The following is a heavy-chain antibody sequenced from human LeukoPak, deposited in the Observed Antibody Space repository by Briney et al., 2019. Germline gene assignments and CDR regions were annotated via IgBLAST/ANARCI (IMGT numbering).Heavy chain of an antibody. J-gene: IGHJ4*02. V-gene: IGHV7-4-1*02. CDR1: GYTFTTYA. D-gene: IGHD6-13*01. CDR3: ARDPYSSSWLDFDY. CDR2: INTNTGNP. Sequence: PKASVKVSCKASGYTFTTYAINWVRQAPGQGLEWMGWINTNTGNPTYAQGFTGRFVFSLDTSVSTAYLQISSLKAEDTAEYYCARDPYSSSWLDFDYWGQGTLVTVSS.